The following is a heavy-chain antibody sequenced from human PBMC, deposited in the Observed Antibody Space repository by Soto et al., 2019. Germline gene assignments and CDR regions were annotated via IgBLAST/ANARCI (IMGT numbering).Heavy chain of an antibody. CDR1: GYTLTELS. Sequence: ASVKVSCKVSGYTLTELSMHWVRQAPGKGLEWMGGFDPEDGETIYAQKFQGRVTMTEDTFTDTASMELSSLRSEDTAVYYCATVSAGIGATDTDNNWFDPWGQGTLVTVSS. V-gene: IGHV1-24*01. CDR3: ATVSAGIGATDTDNNWFDP. D-gene: IGHD5-12*01. CDR2: FDPEDGET. J-gene: IGHJ5*02.